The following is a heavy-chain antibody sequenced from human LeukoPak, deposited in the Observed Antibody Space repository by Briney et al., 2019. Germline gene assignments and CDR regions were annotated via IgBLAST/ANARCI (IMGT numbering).Heavy chain of an antibody. CDR2: ISAYNGNA. J-gene: IGHJ6*02. V-gene: IGHV1-18*01. CDR1: GYTCTSYG. D-gene: IGHD3-9*01. Sequence: ASVKVSCKASGYTCTSYGISWVRQAPGQGLEWMGWISAYNGNANYAQKLQGRVTMTTDTSTSTAYMELRSLRSDDTAVYYCAREFGGHYDILTGYYISYYGMDVWGQGTTVTVSS. CDR3: AREFGGHYDILTGYYISYYGMDV.